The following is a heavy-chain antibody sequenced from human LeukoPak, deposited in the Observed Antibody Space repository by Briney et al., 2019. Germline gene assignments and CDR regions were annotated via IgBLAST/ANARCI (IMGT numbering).Heavy chain of an antibody. CDR1: GFTFLHYG. J-gene: IGHJ4*02. D-gene: IGHD3-3*01. CDR2: SGGGRDGT. Sequence: GGPLRLSCAASGFTFLHYGMSWVRQAPGKGLEWVSASGGGRDGTFYADSVKGRFTISRDDSENTLYLQLNNLRAEDTAVYYCARTPLRFLARSSMGASYFDFWGRGTLVTVSS. V-gene: IGHV3-23*01. CDR3: ARTPLRFLARSSMGASYFDF.